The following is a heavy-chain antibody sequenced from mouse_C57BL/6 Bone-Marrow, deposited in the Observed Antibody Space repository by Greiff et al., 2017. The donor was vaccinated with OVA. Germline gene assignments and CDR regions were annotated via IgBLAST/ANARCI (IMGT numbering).Heavy chain of an antibody. D-gene: IGHD2-3*01. J-gene: IGHJ4*01. Sequence: EVKLLESGGGLVQPKGSLKLSCAASGFSFNTYAMNWVRQAPGKGLEWVARIRSKSNNYATYYADSVKDRFTISRDDSESMLYLQMNNLKTEDTAMYYCVRGWSPLYYYAMDYWGQGTSVTVSS. CDR3: VRGWSPLYYYAMDY. CDR2: IRSKSNNYAT. V-gene: IGHV10-1*01. CDR1: GFSFNTYA.